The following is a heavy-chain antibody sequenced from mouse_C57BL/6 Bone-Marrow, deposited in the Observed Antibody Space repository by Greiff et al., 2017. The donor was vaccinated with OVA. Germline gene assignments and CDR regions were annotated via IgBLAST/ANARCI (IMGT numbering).Heavy chain of an antibody. Sequence: EVKLVESGGGLVQPGGSLSLSCAASGFTFTDYYMSWVRQPPGKALEWLGFIRNKANGYTTEYSASVKGRFTISRDNSQSILDLQMNALRAEDSATYYCARFVSTEEYAMDYWGQGTSVTVSS. CDR2: IRNKANGYTT. D-gene: IGHD6-2*01. J-gene: IGHJ4*01. CDR1: GFTFTDYY. V-gene: IGHV7-3*01. CDR3: ARFVSTEEYAMDY.